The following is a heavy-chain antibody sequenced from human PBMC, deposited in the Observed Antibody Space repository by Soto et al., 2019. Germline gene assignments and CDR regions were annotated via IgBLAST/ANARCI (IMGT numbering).Heavy chain of an antibody. V-gene: IGHV4-30-4*01. J-gene: IGHJ6*02. CDR2: IYYSGST. CDR3: AREDPDYYYGMDV. CDR1: GGSISSGDYY. Sequence: SETLSLTCTVSGGSISSGDYYWSWIRQPPGKGLEWIGYIYYSGSTYYNPSLKSRVTMTVDTSKNQFSLKLSSVTAADTAVYYCAREDPDYYYGMDVWGQGTTVTVSS.